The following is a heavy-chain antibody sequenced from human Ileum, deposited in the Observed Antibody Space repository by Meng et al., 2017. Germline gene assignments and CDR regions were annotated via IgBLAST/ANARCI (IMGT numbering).Heavy chain of an antibody. V-gene: IGHV3-53*01. CDR1: GFTVISNY. CDR3: AGRYSSGWYVH. Sequence: EVRVGWRGAGCIPPGDAVTLPFPASGFTVISNYIRWVRLAPGKGLEWVSVIYAGGTTYYADSVKGRFTISRDDSKNTVFLQMNSLRGEDTAVYYCAGRYSSGWYVHWGQGTLVTVSS. D-gene: IGHD6-19*01. J-gene: IGHJ5*02. CDR2: IYAGGTT.